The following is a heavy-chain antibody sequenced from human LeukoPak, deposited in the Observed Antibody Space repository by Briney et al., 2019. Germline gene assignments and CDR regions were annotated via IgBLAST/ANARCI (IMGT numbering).Heavy chain of an antibody. CDR2: IIPIFGTA. J-gene: IGHJ4*02. CDR3: AGSYYNGPFDY. V-gene: IGHV1-69*13. Sequence: SVKVSCNASGGTFSSYAISWVRQAPGQGLEWMGGIIPIFGTANYAQKFQGRVTITADESTSTAYMELSSLRSEDTAVYYCAGSYYNGPFDYWGQGTLVTVSS. D-gene: IGHD3-10*01. CDR1: GGTFSSYA.